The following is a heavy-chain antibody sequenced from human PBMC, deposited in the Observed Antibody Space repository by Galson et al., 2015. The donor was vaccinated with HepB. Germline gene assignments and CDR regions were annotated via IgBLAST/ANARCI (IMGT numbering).Heavy chain of an antibody. D-gene: IGHD5-24*01. J-gene: IGHJ4*02. CDR2: IWYDGKNE. CDR1: GFAFNTYG. CDR3: ARDRERDGNNAGLDY. V-gene: IGHV3-33*01. Sequence: SLRLSCAASGFAFNTYGMHWVRQAPGKGLEWVATIWYDGKNEYYADSVEGRFTISRDNSKNTLYLQMNSLRAEDTAVYYCARDRERDGNNAGLDYWGQGTLVTVSS.